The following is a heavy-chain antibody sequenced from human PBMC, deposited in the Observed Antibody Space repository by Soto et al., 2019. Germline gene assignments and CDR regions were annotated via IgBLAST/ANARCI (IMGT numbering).Heavy chain of an antibody. Sequence: AETLSLTCTVSGGSFKSGSYSWSWIRQPLGKGLEWIGYVYHTGRTSYNPSLKSRVSISMDTSKNQFSLNLDSVTAADTAVYYCAREGCSSTSCYPPYYYYDTDVWGQGTTVTVS. CDR3: AREGCSSTSCYPPYYYYDTDV. CDR2: VYHTGRT. D-gene: IGHD2-2*01. J-gene: IGHJ6*02. V-gene: IGHV4-61*01. CDR1: GGSFKSGSYS.